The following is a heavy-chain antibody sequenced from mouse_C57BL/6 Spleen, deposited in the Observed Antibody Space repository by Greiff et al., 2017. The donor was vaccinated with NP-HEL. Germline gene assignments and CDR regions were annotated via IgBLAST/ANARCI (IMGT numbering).Heavy chain of an antibody. CDR3: ARSGYGSSSAWFAY. CDR1: GYTFTDYY. D-gene: IGHD1-1*01. CDR2: INPNNGGT. V-gene: IGHV1-26*01. J-gene: IGHJ3*01. Sequence: EVQLQQSGPELVKPGASVKISCKASGYTFTDYYMNWVKQSHGKSLEWIGDINPNNGGTSYNQKLKGKATLTVDKSSSTAYMELRSLTSEDSAVYYCARSGYGSSSAWFAYWGQGTLVTVSA.